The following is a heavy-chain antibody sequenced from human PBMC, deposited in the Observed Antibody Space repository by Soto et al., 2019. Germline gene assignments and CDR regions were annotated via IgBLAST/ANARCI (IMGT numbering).Heavy chain of an antibody. CDR1: GGSISSYY. V-gene: IGHV4-59*01. J-gene: IGHJ6*03. CDR2: IYYSGST. CDR3: ARLYYYYMDV. Sequence: LSLTCTVSGGSISSYYWSWIRQPPGKGLEWIGYIYYSGSTNYNPSLKSRVTISVDTSKNQFSLKLSSVTAADTAVYYCARLYYYYMDVWGKGTTVTVSS.